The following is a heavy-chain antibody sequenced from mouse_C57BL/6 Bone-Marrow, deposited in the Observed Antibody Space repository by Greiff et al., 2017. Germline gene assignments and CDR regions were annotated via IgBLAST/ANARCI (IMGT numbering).Heavy chain of an antibody. D-gene: IGHD2-3*01. CDR3: ARDDGYCVSLAY. Sequence: QVQLQQPGAELVKPGASVKLSCKASGYTFTSYWMHWVKQRPGQGLEWIGMIHPNSGSTNYNEKFKSKATLTVDKSSSTAYMQLSSLTSEDSAVYYCARDDGYCVSLAYWGQGTLVTVSA. V-gene: IGHV1-64*01. J-gene: IGHJ3*01. CDR1: GYTFTSYW. CDR2: IHPNSGST.